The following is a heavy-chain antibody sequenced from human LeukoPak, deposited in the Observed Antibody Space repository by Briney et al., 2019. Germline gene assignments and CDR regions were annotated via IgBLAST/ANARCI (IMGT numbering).Heavy chain of an antibody. J-gene: IGHJ4*02. CDR1: GYTFTSYG. CDR3: AREGQWGYYDSSGYYYLAY. Sequence: GASVKVSCKASGYTFTSYGISWVRQAPGQGLERMGWISAYNGNTNYAQKLQGRVTMTTDTSTSTAYMELRSLRSDHTAVYYCAREGQWGYYDSSGYYYLAYWGQGTLVTVSS. CDR2: ISAYNGNT. V-gene: IGHV1-18*01. D-gene: IGHD3-22*01.